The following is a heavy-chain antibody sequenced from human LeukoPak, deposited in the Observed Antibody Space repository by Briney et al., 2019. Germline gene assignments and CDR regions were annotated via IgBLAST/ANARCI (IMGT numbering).Heavy chain of an antibody. CDR2: ISGSGGST. CDR1: GFTFSSYA. CDR3: AKDRYETATILGY. Sequence: GGSLRLSCAASGFTFSSYAMSWVRQAPGKGLEWVSAISGSGGSTYYADSVKGRFTISRDNPKNTLYLQMNSLRAEDTAAYYCAKDRYETATILGYWGQGTLVTVSS. J-gene: IGHJ4*02. D-gene: IGHD5-12*01. V-gene: IGHV3-23*01.